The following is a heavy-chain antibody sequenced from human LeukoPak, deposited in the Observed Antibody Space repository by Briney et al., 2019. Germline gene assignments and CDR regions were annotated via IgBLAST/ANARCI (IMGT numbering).Heavy chain of an antibody. D-gene: IGHD2-2*01. Sequence: PGGSLRLSCAVSGFTFSSYGMSWVRQAPGRGLEYVSIISGSGGTTYYADSVKGRFTISRDNSKNTLYLQMDSLRAEGTAVYYCARDGAPDAHCSSTTCAIRWGQGTLVTVSS. CDR2: ISGSGGTT. CDR3: ARDGAPDAHCSSTTCAIR. V-gene: IGHV3-23*01. J-gene: IGHJ4*02. CDR1: GFTFSSYG.